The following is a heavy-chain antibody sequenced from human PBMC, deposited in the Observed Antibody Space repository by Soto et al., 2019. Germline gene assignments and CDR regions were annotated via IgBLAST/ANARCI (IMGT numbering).Heavy chain of an antibody. CDR3: AKYRRSSEDGFTLDF. CDR1: GGSVSPYY. Sequence: QVQLQESGPGLVKPSETLSLTCSISGGSVSPYYWSWIRQPPGKGLEWIGYIYYTGNTYYNPSLESRLSMSVDTSKNQFSLRLTSVTTADTAVYYCAKYRRSSEDGFTLDFWGQGTLVTVSS. CDR2: IYYTGNT. D-gene: IGHD2-2*01. V-gene: IGHV4-59*02. J-gene: IGHJ4*02.